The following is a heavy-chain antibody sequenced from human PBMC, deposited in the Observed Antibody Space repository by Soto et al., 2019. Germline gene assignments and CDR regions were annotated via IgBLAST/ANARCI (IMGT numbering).Heavy chain of an antibody. V-gene: IGHV2-5*02. J-gene: IGHJ4*02. CDR3: AHRRTQWLVPYYFDY. Sequence: QITLKESGPTLVKPTQTLTLTCTFSGFSLSTSGVGVGWIRQPPGKALEWLALIYWDDDKRYSPSLKSRLTIXXDXSXIQVVLTMTNMDPVDTATYYCAHRRTQWLVPYYFDYWGQGTLVTVSS. CDR2: IYWDDDK. D-gene: IGHD6-19*01. CDR1: GFSLSTSGVG.